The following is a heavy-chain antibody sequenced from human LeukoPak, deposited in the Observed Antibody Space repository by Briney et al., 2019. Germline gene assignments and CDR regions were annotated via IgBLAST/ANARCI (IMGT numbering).Heavy chain of an antibody. CDR2: IIPIFGTA. V-gene: IGHV1-69*13. CDR1: GGTFSSYA. Sequence: GASVKVSCKASGGTFSSYAISWVRQAPGQGLEWMGGIIPIFGTANYAQKFQGRVTITADESTSTAYMELSSLRSEDTAVYYCARGAQLELRALFDYWGQGTLVTVSS. CDR3: ARGAQLELRALFDY. J-gene: IGHJ4*02. D-gene: IGHD1-7*01.